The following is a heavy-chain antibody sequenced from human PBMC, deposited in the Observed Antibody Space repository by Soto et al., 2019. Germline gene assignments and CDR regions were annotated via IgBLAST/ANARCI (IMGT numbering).Heavy chain of an antibody. CDR1: GGTFSSYA. V-gene: IGHV1-69*13. D-gene: IGHD1-7*01. Sequence: ASVKVSCKASGGTFSSYAISWVRQAPGQGLEWMGGIIPIFGTANYAQKFQGRVTITADESTSPAYMELSSLRSEDTAVYYCARNGGELEEYYYYGMDVWGQGTTVTVSS. CDR2: IIPIFGTA. J-gene: IGHJ6*02. CDR3: ARNGGELEEYYYYGMDV.